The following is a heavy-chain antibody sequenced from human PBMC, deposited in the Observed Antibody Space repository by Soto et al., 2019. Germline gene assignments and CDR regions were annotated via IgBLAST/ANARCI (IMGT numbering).Heavy chain of an antibody. V-gene: IGHV2-70*04. J-gene: IGHJ4*02. D-gene: IGHD1-26*01. CDR2: IDWDDDK. CDR1: GFSLSTSGVR. Sequence: ASGPTLVNPTQTLTLTCTFSGFSLSTSGVRVSWIRQPPGKALEWLARIDWDDDKFYSTSLKTRLTISKDTSKNQVVLTMTNMAPVDTATYYCARSYGDVGATPGIDSWGQGIRVTVSS. CDR3: ARSYGDVGATPGIDS.